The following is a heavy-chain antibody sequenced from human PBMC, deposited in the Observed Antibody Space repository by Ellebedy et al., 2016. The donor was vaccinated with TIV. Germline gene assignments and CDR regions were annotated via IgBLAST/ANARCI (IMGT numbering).Heavy chain of an antibody. CDR1: GGSISSSSYY. D-gene: IGHD5-12*01. J-gene: IGHJ6*02. CDR2: IYYSGST. Sequence: MPSETLSLTCTVSGGSISSSSYYWGWIRQPPGKGLEWLGRIYYSGSTYYNPSLKSRVTITVTTSTNQFSLKLSSVTAADTAVYYCASQSREYSGYATYYYYGMDVWGQGTTVTVSS. V-gene: IGHV4-39*01. CDR3: ASQSREYSGYATYYYYGMDV.